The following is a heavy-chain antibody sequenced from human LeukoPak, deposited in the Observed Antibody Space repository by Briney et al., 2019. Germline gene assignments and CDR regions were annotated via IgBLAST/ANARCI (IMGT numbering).Heavy chain of an antibody. D-gene: IGHD5-12*01. J-gene: IGHJ5*02. Sequence: PGVSLRLSCAASGFTFSSYSMNWVRQAPGKGLEWVSSISSSSSYIYYADSVKGRFTISRDNAKNSLYLQMNSLRAEDTAVYYCARDRIVATDNWFDPWGQGTLVTVSS. CDR2: ISSSSSYI. CDR3: ARDRIVATDNWFDP. CDR1: GFTFSSYS. V-gene: IGHV3-21*01.